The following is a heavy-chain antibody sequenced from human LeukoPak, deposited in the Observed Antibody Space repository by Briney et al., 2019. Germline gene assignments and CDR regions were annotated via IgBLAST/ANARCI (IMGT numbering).Heavy chain of an antibody. CDR1: GFTFSNYA. CDR3: TKYRSGYLYYFDS. J-gene: IGHJ4*02. V-gene: IGHV3-23*01. Sequence: GGSLRLXCAASGFTFSNYAMSWVRQAPGKGLEWVSIITGYSESTYYADSVKGRFTISRDNSQYTLYLQMNSLRVEDTAIYYCTKYRSGYLYYFDSWGRGTLVTVSS. D-gene: IGHD3-22*01. CDR2: ITGYSEST.